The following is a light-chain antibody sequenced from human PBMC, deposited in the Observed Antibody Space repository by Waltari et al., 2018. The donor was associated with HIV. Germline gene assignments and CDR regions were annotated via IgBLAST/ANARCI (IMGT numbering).Light chain of an antibody. Sequence: QSALTQPPSASGSPGQSVTISCTGTSSDVGGYKYVSWYQQHPGKAPKLMIYEVSKRPAGVPDRFSGAKVGNTASLSVAGLQGEEEADYYWLSYTGSNKCVGFGGGTKLTVL. J-gene: IGLJ2*01. CDR1: SSDVGGYKY. CDR2: EVS. V-gene: IGLV2-8*01. CDR3: LSYTGSNKCVG.